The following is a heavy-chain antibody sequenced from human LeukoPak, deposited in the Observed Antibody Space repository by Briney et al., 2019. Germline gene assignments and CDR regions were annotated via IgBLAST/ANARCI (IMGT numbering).Heavy chain of an antibody. CDR1: GGSFSGYH. V-gene: IGHV4-34*12. D-gene: IGHD3-10*01. CDR3: ARHGTYYGSGSYYGNYFDY. CDR2: IIHSGST. J-gene: IGHJ4*02. Sequence: PSETLSLTCSVSGGSFSGYHWRWIRQPPGKGLEWIGEIIHSGSTNYNPSLKSRVTISVDTSKNQFSLKLSSVTAADTAVYYCARHGTYYGSGSYYGNYFDYWGQGTLVTVSS.